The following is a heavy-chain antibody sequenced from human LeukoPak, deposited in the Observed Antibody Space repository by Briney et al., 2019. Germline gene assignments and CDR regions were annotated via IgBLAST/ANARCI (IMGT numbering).Heavy chain of an antibody. J-gene: IGHJ6*02. CDR2: ISGSGGYT. CDR1: EFTFSSYA. D-gene: IGHD5-18*01. Sequence: GGSLRLSCAASEFTFSSYAMSWVRQAPGKGLEWVSAISGSGGYTYYADSVKGRFTISRDNSKNTLYLQMNSLRAEDTAVYYCARGAQLWLYGMDVWGQGTTVTVSS. V-gene: IGHV3-23*01. CDR3: ARGAQLWLYGMDV.